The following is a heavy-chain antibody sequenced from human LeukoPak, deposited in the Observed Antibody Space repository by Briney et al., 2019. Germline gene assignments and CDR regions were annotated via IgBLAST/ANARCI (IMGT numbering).Heavy chain of an antibody. Sequence: GASVKVSCKASGYTFTGYYMHWVRQAPGQGLEWMGRINPNSGGTNYAQKFQGRVTMTRDTSISTAYMELRSLRSDDTAVYYCARDILWFGEFSPNNWFDPWGQGTLVTVSS. V-gene: IGHV1-2*06. D-gene: IGHD3-10*01. CDR2: INPNSGGT. J-gene: IGHJ5*02. CDR3: ARDILWFGEFSPNNWFDP. CDR1: GYTFTGYY.